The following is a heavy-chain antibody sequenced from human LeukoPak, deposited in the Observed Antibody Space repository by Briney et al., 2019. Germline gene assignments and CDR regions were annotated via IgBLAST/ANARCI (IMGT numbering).Heavy chain of an antibody. CDR3: ARCVRAYYYYMDV. CDR1: GFTFSSYS. J-gene: IGHJ6*03. CDR2: ISSSSSYI. V-gene: IGHV3-21*01. Sequence: GGSLRLSCAASGFTFSSYSMNWVRQAPGKGLEWVSSISSSSSYIYYADSVKGRITISRDNAKNSLYLQMNSLRAEDTAVYYWARCVRAYYYYMDVWGKGTTVTVSS.